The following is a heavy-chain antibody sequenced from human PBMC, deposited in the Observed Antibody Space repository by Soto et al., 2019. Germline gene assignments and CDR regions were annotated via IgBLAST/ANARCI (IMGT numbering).Heavy chain of an antibody. J-gene: IGHJ6*02. CDR3: AHSIAAAGTPPRISYYGMDV. V-gene: IGHV2-5*01. D-gene: IGHD6-13*01. CDR2: IYWNDDK. Sequence: PTLVNPTQTLTLTCTFSGFSLSTSGVGVGWIRQPPGKALEWLALIYWNDDKRYSPSLKSRLTITKDTSKNQVVLTMTNMDPVDTATYYCAHSIAAAGTPPRISYYGMDVWGQGTTVTVSS. CDR1: GFSLSTSGVG.